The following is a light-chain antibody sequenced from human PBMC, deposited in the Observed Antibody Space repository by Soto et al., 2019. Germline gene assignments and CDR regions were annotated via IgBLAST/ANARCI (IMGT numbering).Light chain of an antibody. V-gene: IGKV3-20*01. CDR1: RSLSSTS. J-gene: IGKJ1*01. CDR2: DVS. Sequence: EIVLTQSPGTLSLSPGERAALSCRASRSLSSTSLAWYQQRPGQAPRLLIYDVSSRATGIPDRFSGSGSGTDFTLTINRLEPDDFAVYYCQQCGSSPRTFGQGTKVEIK. CDR3: QQCGSSPRT.